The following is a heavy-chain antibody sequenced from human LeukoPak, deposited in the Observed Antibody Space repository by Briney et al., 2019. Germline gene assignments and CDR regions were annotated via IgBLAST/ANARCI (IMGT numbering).Heavy chain of an antibody. V-gene: IGHV3-21*01. CDR2: ISSGSSYI. Sequence: GGSLRLSCAASGSTFSRHSMNWVRQAPGKGLEWVSYISSGSSYIYYADSVKGRFTISRDNAENSLYLQMNSLRAEDTAVYYCARASSWLAGFDDWGQGTLVTVSS. J-gene: IGHJ4*02. CDR1: GSTFSRHS. D-gene: IGHD6-19*01. CDR3: ARASSWLAGFDD.